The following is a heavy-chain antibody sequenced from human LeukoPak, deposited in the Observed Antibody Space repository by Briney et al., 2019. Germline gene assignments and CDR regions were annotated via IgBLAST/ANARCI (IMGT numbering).Heavy chain of an antibody. D-gene: IGHD3-16*02. Sequence: SETLSLTCAVYGGSFSGYYWSWIRQPPGKGLEWIGEINHSGSTNYNPSLKSRVTMSVDTSKNQSSLKLSSVTAADTAVYYCARHMKHYDYVWGSYRYRGNYFDYWGQGTLVTVSS. CDR1: GGSFSGYY. J-gene: IGHJ4*02. CDR2: INHSGST. V-gene: IGHV4-34*01. CDR3: ARHMKHYDYVWGSYRYRGNYFDY.